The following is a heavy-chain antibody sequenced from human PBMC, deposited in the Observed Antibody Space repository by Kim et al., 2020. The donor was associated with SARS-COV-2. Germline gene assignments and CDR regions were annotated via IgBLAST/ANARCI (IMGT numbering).Heavy chain of an antibody. D-gene: IGHD3-16*01. J-gene: IGHJ4*02. CDR3: ARGGGLPGSGGFDY. V-gene: IGHV4-31*03. Sequence: SETLSLTCTVSGGSISSGGYYWSWIRQHPGKGLEWIGYIYYSGSTYYNTSLKSRVTISVDTSKNQFSLKLSSVTAEDTAGYYCARGGGLPGSGGFDYWGQGAVVTVSS. CDR2: IYYSGST. CDR1: GGSISSGGYY.